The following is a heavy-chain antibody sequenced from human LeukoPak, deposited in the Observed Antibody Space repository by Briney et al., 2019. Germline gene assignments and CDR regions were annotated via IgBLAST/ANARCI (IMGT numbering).Heavy chain of an antibody. Sequence: GSLRLSCAASGFTFSSYSMNWVRQAPGKGLEWVSYISSSSSTIYYADSVKGRFTISRDNAKNSLYLQMNSLRAEDTAVYYCARVVSSSSYYYYYYGMDVWGQGTTVTVSS. CDR3: ARVVSSSSYYYYYYGMDV. V-gene: IGHV3-48*01. D-gene: IGHD6-13*01. CDR2: ISSSSSTI. J-gene: IGHJ6*02. CDR1: GFTFSSYS.